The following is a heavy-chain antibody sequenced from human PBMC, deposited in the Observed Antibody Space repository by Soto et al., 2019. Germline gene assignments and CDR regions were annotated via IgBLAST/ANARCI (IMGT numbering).Heavy chain of an antibody. D-gene: IGHD2-2*01. CDR2: IDPSDSYT. CDR3: ARHGSGVVVPAAKTGILYYYYGMDV. Sequence: GESLKISCKGSGYSFTSYWISWVRQMPGKGLEWMGRIDPSDSYTNYSPSFQGHVTISADKSISTAYLQWSSLKASDTAMYYCARHGSGVVVPAAKTGILYYYYGMDVWGQGTTVTVSS. CDR1: GYSFTSYW. V-gene: IGHV5-10-1*01. J-gene: IGHJ6*02.